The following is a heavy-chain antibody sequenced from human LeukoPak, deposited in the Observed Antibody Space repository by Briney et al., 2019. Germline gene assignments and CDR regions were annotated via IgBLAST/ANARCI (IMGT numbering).Heavy chain of an antibody. Sequence: SVTVSCTASGGTFSSYAISWVRQAPGQGLEWMGGIIPIFGTANYAQKFQGRVTITADESTSTAYMELSSLRSEDTAVYYCARHFVEYGDPLRYWGQGTLVTVSS. CDR3: ARHFVEYGDPLRY. D-gene: IGHD4-17*01. CDR1: GGTFSSYA. V-gene: IGHV1-69*13. CDR2: IIPIFGTA. J-gene: IGHJ4*02.